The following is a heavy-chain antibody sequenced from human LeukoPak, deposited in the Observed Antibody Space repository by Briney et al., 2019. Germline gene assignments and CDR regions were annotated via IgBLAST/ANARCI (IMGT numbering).Heavy chain of an antibody. V-gene: IGHV4-30-2*01. CDR2: IYHSGST. Sequence: SETLSLTCTVSGGSISSGGYYWSWIRQPPGKGLEWIGYIYHSGSTYYNPSLKSRVTISVDRSKNQFSLKLSSVTAADTAVYYCARGEGIGSSSDAELFDYWGQGTLVTVSS. D-gene: IGHD6-6*01. CDR1: GGSISSGGYY. J-gene: IGHJ4*02. CDR3: ARGEGIGSSSDAELFDY.